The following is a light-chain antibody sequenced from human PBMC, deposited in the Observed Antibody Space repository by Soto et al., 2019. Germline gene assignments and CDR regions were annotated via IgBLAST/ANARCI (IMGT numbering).Light chain of an antibody. CDR2: EGS. CDR1: SSDVGSYNL. V-gene: IGLV2-23*01. J-gene: IGLJ2*01. CDR3: CSYAGSSTFVI. Sequence: QSALTQPASVSGSPGQSIIISCTGTSSDVGSYNLVSWYQQHPGKAPKLMIYEGSKRPSGVSSRFSGSKSGNTASLTISGLQAEDEADYYCCSYAGSSTFVIFGGGTKLTVL.